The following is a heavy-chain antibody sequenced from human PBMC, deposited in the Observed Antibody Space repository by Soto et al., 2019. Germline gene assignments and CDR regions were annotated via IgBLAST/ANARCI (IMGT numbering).Heavy chain of an antibody. V-gene: IGHV4-31*03. J-gene: IGHJ5*02. D-gene: IGHD2-15*01. CDR1: GGSISSGGYY. CDR2: IYYSGST. CDR3: ARVGYCSGARCWDYNWFDP. Sequence: SETLSLTCTVSGGSISSGGYYWSWIRQHPGKGLEWIGYIYYSGSTYYNPSLKSRVAISLDTSKNQLSLKLSSVTAADTAVYYCARVGYCSGARCWDYNWFDPWGQGTLVTVSS.